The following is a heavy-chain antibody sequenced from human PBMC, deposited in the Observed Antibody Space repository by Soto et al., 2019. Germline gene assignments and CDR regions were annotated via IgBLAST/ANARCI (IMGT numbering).Heavy chain of an antibody. CDR2: IYYSGST. CDR3: ARRYGGNFDY. D-gene: IGHD1-26*01. V-gene: IGHV4-59*01. Sequence: SETQSRTYTVSGGSIRSYYWSWIRQPPGKGLEWIGYIYYSGSTNYNPSLKSRVTISVDTSKNQFSLKLSSVTAADTAVYYCARRYGGNFDYWGQGTLVTVSS. CDR1: GGSIRSYY. J-gene: IGHJ4*02.